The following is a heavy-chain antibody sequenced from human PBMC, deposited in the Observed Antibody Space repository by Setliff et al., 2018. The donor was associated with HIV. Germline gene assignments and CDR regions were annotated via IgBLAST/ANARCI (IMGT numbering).Heavy chain of an antibody. D-gene: IGHD2-21*01. CDR3: ATGIPSDLDY. V-gene: IGHV1-46*01. CDR2: INPSGGST. CDR1: GDIFTSYY. Sequence: ASVKVSCKASGDIFTSYYMHWVRQAPGQGPEWMGVINPSGGSTIYAQKFQGRVTMTGNTSISTAFLHVAKLTSDDTAIYYCATGIPSDLDYWGQGTLVTVSS. J-gene: IGHJ4*01.